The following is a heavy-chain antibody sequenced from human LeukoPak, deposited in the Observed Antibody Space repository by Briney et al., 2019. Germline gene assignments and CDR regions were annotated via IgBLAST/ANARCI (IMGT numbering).Heavy chain of an antibody. V-gene: IGHV1-69*13. Sequence: SVKVSCKASGGTFSSYAISWVRQAPGQGLEWMGGIIPIFGTANYAQKFQGRVTITADESASTAYMELSSLRSEDTAVYYCARAPCSGGSCYLPGAFDIWGQGTVVTVSS. CDR1: GGTFSSYA. D-gene: IGHD2-15*01. CDR3: ARAPCSGGSCYLPGAFDI. J-gene: IGHJ3*02. CDR2: IIPIFGTA.